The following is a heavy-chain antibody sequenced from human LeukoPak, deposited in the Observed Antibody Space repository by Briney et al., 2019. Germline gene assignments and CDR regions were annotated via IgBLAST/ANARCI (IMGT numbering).Heavy chain of an antibody. CDR1: GGSISSSNW. V-gene: IGHV4-61*01. Sequence: KTSGTLSLTCAVSGGSISSSNWWSWIRQPPGKGLEWIGYIYYSGSTNYNPSLKSRVTISEDTSKSQFSLKLSSVTAADTAVYYCARSRYIYGAASNWFDPWGQGTLVTVSS. CDR3: ARSRYIYGAASNWFDP. D-gene: IGHD1-1*01. CDR2: IYYSGST. J-gene: IGHJ5*02.